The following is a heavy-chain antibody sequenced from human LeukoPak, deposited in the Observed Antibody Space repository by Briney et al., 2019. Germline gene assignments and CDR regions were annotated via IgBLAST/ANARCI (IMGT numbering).Heavy chain of an antibody. CDR2: IYYSGST. J-gene: IGHJ2*01. CDR1: GGSIRSYY. D-gene: IGHD6-13*01. V-gene: IGHV4-59*01. CDR3: ARVYYSNSYDYWYFGL. Sequence: SETLSLTCTVSGGSIRSYYWSWIRQPPGKGLGWIAYIYYSGSTNYNPSLKSRVTISVDTSKNQFSLKLSSVTAADTAVYYCARVYYSNSYDYWYFGLWGRGTLVTVSS.